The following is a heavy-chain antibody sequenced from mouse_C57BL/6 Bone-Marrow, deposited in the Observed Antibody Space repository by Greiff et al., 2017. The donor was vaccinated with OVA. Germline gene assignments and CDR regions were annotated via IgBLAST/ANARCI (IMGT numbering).Heavy chain of an antibody. V-gene: IGHV1-75*01. D-gene: IGHD1-1*01. Sequence: QVQLKESGPELVKPGASVKISCKASGYTFTDYYINWVKQRPGQGLEWIGWIFPGSGSTYYNEKFKGKATLTVDKSSSTAYMLLSSLTAEDSAVYFCARRYYGSSYGFAYWGQGTLVTVSA. CDR1: GYTFTDYY. J-gene: IGHJ3*01. CDR2: IFPGSGST. CDR3: ARRYYGSSYGFAY.